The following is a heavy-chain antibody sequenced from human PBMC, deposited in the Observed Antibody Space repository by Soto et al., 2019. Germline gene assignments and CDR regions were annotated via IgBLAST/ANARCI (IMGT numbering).Heavy chain of an antibody. Sequence: QMQLHESGPGLVKPSETLSLTCNVSGDSIGRFYWSWIRQSAEKGLEWIGRVYSTGGTAYNPALTGRVNISLDRSNNHVSLEMNSVTPADTAVYFCARDLSGTGLDIWGRGTRVTVSS. J-gene: IGHJ6*02. CDR1: GDSIGRFY. CDR2: VYSTGGT. D-gene: IGHD1-26*01. CDR3: ARDLSGTGLDI. V-gene: IGHV4-4*07.